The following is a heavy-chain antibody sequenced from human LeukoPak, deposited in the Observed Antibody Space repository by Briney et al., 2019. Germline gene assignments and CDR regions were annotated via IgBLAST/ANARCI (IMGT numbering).Heavy chain of an antibody. J-gene: IGHJ3*02. Sequence: SETLSLTCTVSGGSISSSSYYWGWIRQPPGKGLEWIGSIYYSGSTYYNPSLRSRVTISVDTSKNQFSLKLSSVTAADTAVYYCARAKGDYYDSSGYVFDIWGQGTMVTVSS. CDR3: ARAKGDYYDSSGYVFDI. D-gene: IGHD3-22*01. V-gene: IGHV4-39*07. CDR2: IYYSGST. CDR1: GGSISSSSYY.